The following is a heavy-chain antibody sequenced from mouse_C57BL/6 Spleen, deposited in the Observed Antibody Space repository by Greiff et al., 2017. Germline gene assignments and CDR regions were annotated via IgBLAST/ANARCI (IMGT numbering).Heavy chain of an antibody. Sequence: EVKLQESGPELVKPVASVHIPCKASLYTFTYYTIDCLKQSHGQSLDCIFDINPTHVGTIYNQKFKGKATLTVDKSSSTAYMALRSLTSEDTAVYYCARPYYYGSSYGYFDFWGTGTTVTVSS. CDR1: LYTFTYYT. J-gene: IGHJ1*03. V-gene: IGHV1-18*01. CDR3: ARPYYYGSSYGYFDF. D-gene: IGHD1-1*01. CDR2: INPTHVGT.